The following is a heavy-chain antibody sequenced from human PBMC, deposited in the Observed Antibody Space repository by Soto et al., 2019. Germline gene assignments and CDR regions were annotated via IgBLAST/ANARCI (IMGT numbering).Heavy chain of an antibody. CDR3: ARDQDIVVVPAAENNYYYYYGMDV. CDR1: GYTFTSYA. J-gene: IGHJ6*02. V-gene: IGHV1-3*01. Sequence: GASVKVSCKASGYTFTSYAMHWVRQAPGQRLEWMGWINAGNGNTKYSQKFQGRVTITRDTSASTAYMELSSLRSEDTAVYYCARDQDIVVVPAAENNYYYYYGMDVWGQGTTVTVSS. D-gene: IGHD2-2*01. CDR2: INAGNGNT.